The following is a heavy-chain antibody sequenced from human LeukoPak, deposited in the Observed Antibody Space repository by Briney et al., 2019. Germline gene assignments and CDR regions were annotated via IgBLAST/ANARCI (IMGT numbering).Heavy chain of an antibody. V-gene: IGHV3-30*02. J-gene: IGHJ4*02. D-gene: IGHD2-2*01. Sequence: GGSLRLSCAASGFTFSSYGMHWVRQAPGKGLEWVAFIRYDGNNKYYADSVKGRFTISRDNSKNTLYLQMNSLRAEDTAVYYCAKEYCSSTSCYVSDWGQGTLVTVSS. CDR3: AKEYCSSTSCYVSD. CDR2: IRYDGNNK. CDR1: GFTFSSYG.